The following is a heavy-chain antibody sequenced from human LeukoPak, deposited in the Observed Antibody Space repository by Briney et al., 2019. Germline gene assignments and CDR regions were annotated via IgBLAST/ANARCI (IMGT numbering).Heavy chain of an antibody. CDR1: GGSISSGGYC. CDR3: AREGPGYCSSTSCLQRGGMDV. Sequence: SETLSLTCAVSGGSISSGGYCWSWIRQPPGKGLEWIGNIYYSGSTYYTPSLKSRVTISVDTSKNQFSLKLSSVTAADTAVYYCAREGPGYCSSTSCLQRGGMDVWGQGTTVTVSS. D-gene: IGHD2-2*01. J-gene: IGHJ6*02. CDR2: IYYSGST. V-gene: IGHV4-31*11.